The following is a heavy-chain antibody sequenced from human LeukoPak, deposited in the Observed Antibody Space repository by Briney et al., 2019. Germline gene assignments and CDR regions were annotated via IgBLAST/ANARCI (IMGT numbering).Heavy chain of an antibody. V-gene: IGHV5-51*01. J-gene: IGHJ3*02. CDR2: IYPGDSDT. Sequence: GESLKISCKGSGYSFTSYWIGWVRQMPGKGLEWMGIIYPGDSDTRYSPSFQGQVTISADKSISTAYLQWSSLKASGTAMYYCARPLIPPPEGTVADAFDIWGQGKMVTVSS. CDR3: ARPLIPPPEGTVADAFDI. CDR1: GYSFTSYW. D-gene: IGHD1-14*01.